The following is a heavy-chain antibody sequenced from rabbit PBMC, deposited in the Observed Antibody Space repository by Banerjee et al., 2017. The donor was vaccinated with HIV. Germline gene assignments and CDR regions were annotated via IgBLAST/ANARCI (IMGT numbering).Heavy chain of an antibody. V-gene: IGHV1S45*01. D-gene: IGHD6-1*01. CDR1: GFSFSNYG. CDR3: ARDGAGYAGYGYARL. CDR2: IDPVFGSI. J-gene: IGHJ6*01. Sequence: QEQLEESGGDLVKPEGSLTLTCTASGFSFSNYGVSWVRQAPGKGLEWIGYIDPVFGSIHYASWVNGRFTISKTSSTTVTLQMTSLTAADTATYFCARDGAGYAGYGYARLWGQGTLVTVS.